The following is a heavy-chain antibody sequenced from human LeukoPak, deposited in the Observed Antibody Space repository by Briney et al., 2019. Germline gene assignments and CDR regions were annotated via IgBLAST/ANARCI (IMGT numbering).Heavy chain of an antibody. Sequence: ASVKVSCKASGFTFTSSAMQWVRQARGQRLEWIGWIVVGSGNTNYAQKFQERVTITRDMSTSTAYMELSSLRSEDTAVYYCATGRHYDYVWGSYRPLFDYWGQGTLVTVSS. D-gene: IGHD3-16*02. CDR2: IVVGSGNT. CDR1: GFTFTSSA. CDR3: ATGRHYDYVWGSYRPLFDY. V-gene: IGHV1-58*02. J-gene: IGHJ4*02.